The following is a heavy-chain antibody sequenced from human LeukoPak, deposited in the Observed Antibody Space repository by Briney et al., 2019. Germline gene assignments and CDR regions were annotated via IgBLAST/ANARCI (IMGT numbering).Heavy chain of an antibody. V-gene: IGHV1-46*01. D-gene: IGHD4-17*01. CDR2: INPSGGST. CDR1: GYTFTSYG. Sequence: ASVKVSCKASGYTFTSYGISWVRQAPGQGLEWMGIINPSGGSTSYAQKFQGRVTMTRDTSTSTVYMELSSLRSEDTAVYYCASKHYGDYYFDYWGQGTLVTVSS. J-gene: IGHJ4*02. CDR3: ASKHYGDYYFDY.